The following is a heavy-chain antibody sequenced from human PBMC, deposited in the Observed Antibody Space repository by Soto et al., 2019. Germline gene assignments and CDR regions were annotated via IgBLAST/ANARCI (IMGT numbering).Heavy chain of an antibody. D-gene: IGHD6-13*01. Sequence: SQTLSLTCVISGDSVSRNSAAWNWIRQSPSRGLEWLGRTYYRSKWYNDYAVSVKSRITINPDTSKNQFSLQLNSVTPEDTAVNYCARGSSSWPWGLDYWGQGTLVTVSS. CDR3: ARGSSSWPWGLDY. CDR1: GDSVSRNSAA. CDR2: TYYRSKWYN. J-gene: IGHJ4*02. V-gene: IGHV6-1*01.